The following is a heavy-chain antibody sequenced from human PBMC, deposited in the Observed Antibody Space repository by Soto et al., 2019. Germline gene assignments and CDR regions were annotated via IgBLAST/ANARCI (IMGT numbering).Heavy chain of an antibody. CDR2: INHSGST. J-gene: IGHJ4*02. D-gene: IGHD6-13*01. CDR3: ARHWGIAAAGLDY. Sequence: SETLSLTCAVYGGSFSGYDWTWIRQPPGTGLEWIGEINHSGSTNYNPSLKSRVTISVDTSKNQFSLKLSSVTAADTAVYYCARHWGIAAAGLDYWGQGTLVTVSS. CDR1: GGSFSGYD. V-gene: IGHV4-34*01.